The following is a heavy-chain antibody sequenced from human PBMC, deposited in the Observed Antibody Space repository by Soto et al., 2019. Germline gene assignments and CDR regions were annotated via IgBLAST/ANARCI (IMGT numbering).Heavy chain of an antibody. V-gene: IGHV3-7*01. CDR1: GFTFSSYW. D-gene: IGHD3-3*01. Sequence: GGSLRLSCAASGFTFSSYWMSWVRQAPGKGLEWVANIKQDGSEKYYVDSVKGRFTISRDNAKNSLYLQMNSLRAEDTAVYYCAQIFGVVIQHDAFDIWGQGTMVTVSS. CDR2: IKQDGSEK. J-gene: IGHJ3*02. CDR3: AQIFGVVIQHDAFDI.